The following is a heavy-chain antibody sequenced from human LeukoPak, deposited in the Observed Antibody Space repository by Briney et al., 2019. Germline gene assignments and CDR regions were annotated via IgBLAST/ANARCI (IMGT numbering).Heavy chain of an antibody. D-gene: IGHD3-10*01. J-gene: IGHJ5*02. CDR2: ISGSGGST. V-gene: IGHV3-23*01. Sequence: QPGGSLRLSCAASGFTFSSYDMSWVRQAPGKGLEWVSAISGSGGSTYYADSVKGRFTISRDNAKNSLYLQMNSLRAEDTAVYYCARAGTYYYGSDSKLLARYAWLAWYDWFDPWGQGTLVTVSS. CDR3: ARAGTYYYGSDSKLLARYAWLAWYDWFDP. CDR1: GFTFSSYD.